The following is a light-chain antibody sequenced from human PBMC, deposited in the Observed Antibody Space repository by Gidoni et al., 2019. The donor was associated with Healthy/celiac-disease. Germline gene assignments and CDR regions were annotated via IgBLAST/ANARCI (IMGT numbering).Light chain of an antibody. CDR3: QQYDSPPYT. Sequence: DIQPTPSPSSLSASVGDRVTITCQASQSISNYLNWYQQKPGKAPKLLIYDASNLETGVPSRFSGSGSGTDFTFTISSLQPEDIATYYCQQYDSPPYTFGQGTKLEIK. J-gene: IGKJ2*01. V-gene: IGKV1-33*01. CDR1: QSISNY. CDR2: DAS.